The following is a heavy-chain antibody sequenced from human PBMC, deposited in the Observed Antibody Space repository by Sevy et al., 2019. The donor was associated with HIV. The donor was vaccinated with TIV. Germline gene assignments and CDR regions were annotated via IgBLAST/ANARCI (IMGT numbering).Heavy chain of an antibody. CDR1: GFTFSSYA. CDR3: AKDLIIVLVPAASYHFDY. Sequence: GKSLKISCAASGFTFSSYAMSWVRQAAGKGLEWVSAISGSSGSTYYADSVKGRFTSSRDNSKNTLYLQMNSLSAEDTAVYYCAKDLIIVLVPAASYHFDYWGQGTLVTVSS. V-gene: IGHV3-23*01. D-gene: IGHD2-2*01. J-gene: IGHJ4*02. CDR2: ISGSSGST.